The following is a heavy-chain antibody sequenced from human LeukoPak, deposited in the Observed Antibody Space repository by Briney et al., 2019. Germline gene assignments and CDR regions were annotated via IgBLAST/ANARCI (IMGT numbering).Heavy chain of an antibody. CDR2: ISGNGGDI. D-gene: IGHD1-1*01. CDR1: GLTFSNAW. Sequence: GGSLRLSCAASGLTFSNAWMTWVRQAPGKGLEWLSYISGNGGDIQYADSVKGRFTISRDNAKNLLYLQMDSLRVEDTAIYYCARDPRTVRIWGQGTLVTVSS. V-gene: IGHV3-11*04. J-gene: IGHJ4*02. CDR3: ARDPRTVRI.